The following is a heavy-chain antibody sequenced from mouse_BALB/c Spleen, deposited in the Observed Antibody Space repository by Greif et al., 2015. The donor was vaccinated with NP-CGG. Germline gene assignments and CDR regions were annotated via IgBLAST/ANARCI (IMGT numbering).Heavy chain of an antibody. Sequence: EVHLVESGGGLVQPGGSRKLSCAASGFTFSSFGMHWVRQAPEKGLEWVAYISSGSSTIYYADTVKGRFTISRDNPKNTLFLQMTSLRSEDTAMYYCARPTGGYAMDYWGQGTSVTVSS. CDR2: ISSGSSTI. CDR1: GFTFSSFG. V-gene: IGHV5-17*02. D-gene: IGHD4-1*02. CDR3: ARPTGGYAMDY. J-gene: IGHJ4*01.